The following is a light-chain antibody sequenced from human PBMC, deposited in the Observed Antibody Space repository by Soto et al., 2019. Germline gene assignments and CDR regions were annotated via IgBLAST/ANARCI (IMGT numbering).Light chain of an antibody. CDR2: EVS. Sequence: QSALTQPASVSGSPGQSITISCTGTSSDVGSYNYVSWYQQHPGKAPKVMIYEVSHRPSGVSGRFSGSKSDNRASLTISGLQAEDEADYYCSSYTTTSTLVVFGGGTQLTVL. CDR1: SSDVGSYNY. CDR3: SSYTTTSTLVV. V-gene: IGLV2-14*01. J-gene: IGLJ3*02.